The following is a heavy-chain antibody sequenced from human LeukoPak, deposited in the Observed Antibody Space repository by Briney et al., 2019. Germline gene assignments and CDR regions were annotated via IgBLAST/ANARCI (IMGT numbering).Heavy chain of an antibody. CDR2: INPSGGST. J-gene: IGHJ6*02. Sequence: APVKVSCKASGYTFTSYYMHWVRQAPGQGLEWMGIINPSGGSTSYAQKFQGRVTMTRDTSTSTVYMELSSLRSEDTAVYYCARSPPGGGGSPPPLRYYGMDVWGQGTTVTVSS. D-gene: IGHD2-15*01. V-gene: IGHV1-46*01. CDR1: GYTFTSYY. CDR3: ARSPPGGGGSPPPLRYYGMDV.